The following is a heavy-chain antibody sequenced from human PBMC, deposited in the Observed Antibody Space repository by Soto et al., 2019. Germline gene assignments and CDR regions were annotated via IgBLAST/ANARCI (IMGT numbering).Heavy chain of an antibody. Sequence: HPGGSLRLSCAASGFTFSSHAMHWVRQAPGKGLEWVAVVSYDGSNKYYAGSVKGRFTISRDNSKNTMYLQMNSLRAEDTAVYYCAKASGWFGEFDYWGQGTLVTVSS. CDR2: VSYDGSNK. D-gene: IGHD3-10*01. J-gene: IGHJ4*02. V-gene: IGHV3-30*18. CDR3: AKASGWFGEFDY. CDR1: GFTFSSHA.